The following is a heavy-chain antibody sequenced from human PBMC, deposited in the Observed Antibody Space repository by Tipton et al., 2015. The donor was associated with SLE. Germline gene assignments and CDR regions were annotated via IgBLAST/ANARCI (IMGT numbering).Heavy chain of an antibody. D-gene: IGHD6-13*01. J-gene: IGHJ2*01. CDR3: ARRRGQQLVRGWYFDL. V-gene: IGHV4-34*01. Sequence: AGLVKPSQTLSLTCAISGDSVSSNSAAWNWIRQPPGKGLEWIGEINHSGSTNYNPSLKSRVTISVDTSKNQFSLKLSSVTAADTAVYYCARRRGQQLVRGWYFDLWGRGTLVTVSS. CDR2: INHSGST. CDR1: GDSVSSNSAA.